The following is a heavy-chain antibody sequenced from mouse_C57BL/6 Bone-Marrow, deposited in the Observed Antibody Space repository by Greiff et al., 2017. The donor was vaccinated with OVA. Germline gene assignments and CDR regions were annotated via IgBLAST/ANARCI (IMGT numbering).Heavy chain of an antibody. V-gene: IGHV1-50*01. Sequence: QVQLQQPGAELVKPGASVKLSCKASGYTFTSYWMQWVKQRPGQGLEWIGEIDPSDSYTNYNQKFKGKATLTVDTSSSTAYMQLSSLTSEDSAVYDCARGGYGSSYRWWYFDVWGTGTTVTVSS. J-gene: IGHJ1*03. CDR3: ARGGYGSSYRWWYFDV. D-gene: IGHD1-1*01. CDR1: GYTFTSYW. CDR2: IDPSDSYT.